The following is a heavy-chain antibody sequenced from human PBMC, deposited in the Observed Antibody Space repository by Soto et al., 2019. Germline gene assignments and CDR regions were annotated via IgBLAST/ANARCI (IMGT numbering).Heavy chain of an antibody. D-gene: IGHD3-3*01. J-gene: IGHJ6*02. CDR3: PRARLRFLRQTHNASAMDV. Sequence: QVQLVQSGAEVKAPGSSLKVSCKFSGGTFNSYAITWVRQVPGQGLEWMGGIIPILGTTNSAQKFLGRVTITADTSTNTAYMVLSHLTSEATAVYYCPRARLRFLRQTHNASAMDVCGQGTTVTVSS. V-gene: IGHV1-69*06. CDR2: IIPILGTT. CDR1: GGTFNSYA.